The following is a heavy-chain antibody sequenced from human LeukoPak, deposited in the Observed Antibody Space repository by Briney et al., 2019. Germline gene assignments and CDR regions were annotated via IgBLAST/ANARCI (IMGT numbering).Heavy chain of an antibody. J-gene: IGHJ4*02. CDR1: GFIFSDYV. Sequence: GGSLRLSCAASGFIFSDYVMNWVRQAPGKGLEWVSAVTGGGGTTHYAASVKGRFTISRDNSKNTLFLKINSLRGEDTAVYYCAKHGIDWGSHFDSWGQGTLVTVSS. CDR3: AKHGIDWGSHFDS. CDR2: VTGGGGTT. V-gene: IGHV3-23*01. D-gene: IGHD3-9*01.